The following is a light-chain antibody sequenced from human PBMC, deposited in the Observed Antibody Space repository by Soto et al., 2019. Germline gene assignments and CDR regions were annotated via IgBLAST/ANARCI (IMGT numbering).Light chain of an antibody. J-gene: IGKJ1*01. CDR1: QSVNSNF. CDR2: GAS. Sequence: EIVLTQSPGTLSLSPGERATLSCRASQSVNSNFLAWYQQKPGQAPRLLIYGASSRITGIPDRFSGSGSGTDFTLTISRLEPEDFAVYYCQQYGSSPRTFGQGTKVEIK. V-gene: IGKV3-20*01. CDR3: QQYGSSPRT.